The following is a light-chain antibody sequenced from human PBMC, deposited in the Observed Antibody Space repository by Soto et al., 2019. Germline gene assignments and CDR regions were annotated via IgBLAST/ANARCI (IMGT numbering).Light chain of an antibody. Sequence: QLVLTQSSSASASLGSSVKLTCTLSSGHSGYIIAWHQQQPGKAPRYLMRLEGSGSYSKGSGVPDRFSGSSSGADRYLTISSLQFEDEADYYCETWDSNTRVFGGGTKLTVL. CDR2: LEGSGSY. CDR3: ETWDSNTRV. J-gene: IGLJ3*02. V-gene: IGLV4-60*02. CDR1: SGHSGYI.